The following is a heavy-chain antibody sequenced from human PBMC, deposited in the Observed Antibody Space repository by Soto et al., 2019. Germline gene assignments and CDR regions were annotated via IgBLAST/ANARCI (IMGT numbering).Heavy chain of an antibody. D-gene: IGHD2-21*02. CDR3: ARTPYCGGDCYLFDY. V-gene: IGHV4-59*01. CDR2: FHNSGSP. CDR1: GGSMSGYH. Sequence: SETLSLTCSIFGGSMSGYHWNWIRQTPGKGVEWIGYFHNSGSPTYSSSLKSRVTISVDKSAKQSSLRLTSVTAADTAVYWCARTPYCGGDCYLFDYRGQGTLVTVS. J-gene: IGHJ4*02.